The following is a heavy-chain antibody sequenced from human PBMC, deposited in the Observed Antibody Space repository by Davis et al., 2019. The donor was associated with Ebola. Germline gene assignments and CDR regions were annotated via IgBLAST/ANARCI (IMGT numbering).Heavy chain of an antibody. J-gene: IGHJ6*02. CDR1: GFTFSSYG. D-gene: IGHD6-19*01. CDR2: ISGSGGST. Sequence: GESLKISCAASGFTFSSYGMHWVRQAPGKGLEWVSAISGSGGSTYYADSVKGRFTISRDNSKNTLYLQMNSLRAEDTAVYYCARGGVYSSGWSYGMDVWGQGTTVTVSS. CDR3: ARGGVYSSGWSYGMDV. V-gene: IGHV3-23*01.